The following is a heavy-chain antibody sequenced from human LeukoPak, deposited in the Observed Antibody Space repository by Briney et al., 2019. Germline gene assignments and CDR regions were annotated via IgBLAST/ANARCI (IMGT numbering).Heavy chain of an antibody. CDR1: GFTFSSYA. CDR2: IDGSIGST. Sequence: GGSLRLSCAASGFTFSSYAMSWVRQAPGKGLECVSSIDGSIGSTYYADSVKGRFIISRDNSKNTLYLQMNILRAEDTAVYYCARDMEQWLVQDWYFDLWGRGTLVTVSS. CDR3: ARDMEQWLVQDWYFDL. J-gene: IGHJ2*01. D-gene: IGHD6-19*01. V-gene: IGHV3-23*01.